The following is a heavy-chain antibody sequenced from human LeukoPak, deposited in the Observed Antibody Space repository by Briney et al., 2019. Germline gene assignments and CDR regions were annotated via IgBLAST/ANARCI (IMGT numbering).Heavy chain of an antibody. D-gene: IGHD3-10*01. Sequence: GASVKVSCKASGYTFTSYYMHWVRQAPGQELEWMGIINPSGGSTSYAQKFQGRVTMTRDTSTSTVYMELSSLRSEDTAVYYCARDPTPYGSDLRTIDYWGQGTLVTVSS. CDR1: GYTFTSYY. V-gene: IGHV1-46*01. CDR3: ARDPTPYGSDLRTIDY. CDR2: INPSGGST. J-gene: IGHJ4*02.